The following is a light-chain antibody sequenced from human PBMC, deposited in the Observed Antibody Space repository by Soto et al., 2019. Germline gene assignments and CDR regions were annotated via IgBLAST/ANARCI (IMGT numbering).Light chain of an antibody. CDR2: AAS. CDR3: QHYNSYSEA. Sequence: DIQLTQSAASVSASLGDRVTITCRASQGISSWLACYQQKQGKAPKLVIYAASSLQSGVPSRFSGSGSGTEFTLTISSLQTDDFATYYCQHYNSYSEAFGQGTKVDIK. CDR1: QGISSW. J-gene: IGKJ1*01. V-gene: IGKV1D-16*01.